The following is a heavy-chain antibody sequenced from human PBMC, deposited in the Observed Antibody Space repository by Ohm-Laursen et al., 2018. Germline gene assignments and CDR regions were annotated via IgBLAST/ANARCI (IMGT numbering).Heavy chain of an antibody. CDR2: FYHSGGT. D-gene: IGHD6-13*01. CDR1: GASISSYY. Sequence: SETLSLTCSVSGASISSYYWTWIRQPPGKGLEWIGHFYHSGGTNNNPSFKSRVTISIDTSKNQVSRNRNSATAADTAVYYCASSQSSSWYHAFDVWGQGTMVTVSS. CDR3: ASSQSSSWYHAFDV. V-gene: IGHV4-4*08. J-gene: IGHJ3*01.